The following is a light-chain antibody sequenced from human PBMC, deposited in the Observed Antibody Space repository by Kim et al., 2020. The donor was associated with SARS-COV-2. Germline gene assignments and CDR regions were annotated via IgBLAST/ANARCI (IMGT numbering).Light chain of an antibody. CDR1: QSISSW. J-gene: IGKJ2*01. V-gene: IGKV1-5*03. CDR3: QQYNIYLYT. Sequence: SASVGDRVTITCRASQSISSWLAWYQQKPGKAPKLLIYKASSLESGVPSRFSGSGSGTEFTLTISSLQPDDFATYYCQQYNIYLYTFGQGTKLEF. CDR2: KAS.